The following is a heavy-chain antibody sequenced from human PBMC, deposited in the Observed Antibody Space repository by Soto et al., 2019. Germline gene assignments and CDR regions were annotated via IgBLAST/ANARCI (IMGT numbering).Heavy chain of an antibody. V-gene: IGHV1-58*02. Sequence: SVKVSCKASGFTFTSSAMQWVRQARGQRLEWIGWIVVGSGNTNYAQKFQETVTITRDMSTSTAYMELSSLRSEDTAVYYCAASSRFLGWSVYYMDVWGKGTTVTVSS. J-gene: IGHJ6*03. D-gene: IGHD3-3*01. CDR2: IVVGSGNT. CDR3: AASSRFLGWSVYYMDV. CDR1: GFTFTSSA.